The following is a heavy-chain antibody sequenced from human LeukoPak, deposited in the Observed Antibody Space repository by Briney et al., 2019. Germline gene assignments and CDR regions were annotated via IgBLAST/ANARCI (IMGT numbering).Heavy chain of an antibody. CDR2: NSSSGGSA. Sequence: GGSLRLSCAASGFTFSSYAMSSVRQAPGKGLEWVSANSSSGGSAYYADSVKGRFTISRDNSKNTLYLQMDSLRAEDTAVYYCAKDRYCSSTSCRIIDYWGQGTLVTVSS. J-gene: IGHJ4*02. CDR3: AKDRYCSSTSCRIIDY. V-gene: IGHV3-23*01. CDR1: GFTFSSYA. D-gene: IGHD2-2*01.